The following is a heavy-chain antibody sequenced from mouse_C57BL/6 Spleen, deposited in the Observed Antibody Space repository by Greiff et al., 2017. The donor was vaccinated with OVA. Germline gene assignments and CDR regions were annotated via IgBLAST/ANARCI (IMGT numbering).Heavy chain of an antibody. CDR3: ARIPTNYYGSSYGAY. Sequence: QVTLKESGPGILQPSQTLSLTCSFSGFSLSTFGMGVGWIRQPSGKGLEWLAHIWWDDDKYYNPALKSRLTISKDTSKNQVFLKIANVDTADTATYDCARIPTNYYGSSYGAYWGKGTLVTVSA. V-gene: IGHV8-8*01. CDR2: IWWDDDK. D-gene: IGHD1-1*01. J-gene: IGHJ3*01. CDR1: GFSLSTFGMG.